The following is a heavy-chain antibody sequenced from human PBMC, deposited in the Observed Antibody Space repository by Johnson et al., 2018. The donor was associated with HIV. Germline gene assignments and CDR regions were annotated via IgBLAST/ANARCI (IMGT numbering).Heavy chain of an antibody. Sequence: QVQLVESGGGVVQPGRSLRLSCAASGFTFSNYAMHWVRQTPGKGLEWVAVIWYDGSNKYYADSVKGRFTISRDNSKNTLYLQMNSLRAEDPAVYYCARDRRTIFGVGREAFDSWGQGTMVTVSS. D-gene: IGHD3-3*01. CDR1: GFTFSNYA. CDR2: IWYDGSNK. V-gene: IGHV3-33*08. CDR3: ARDRRTIFGVGREAFDS. J-gene: IGHJ3*02.